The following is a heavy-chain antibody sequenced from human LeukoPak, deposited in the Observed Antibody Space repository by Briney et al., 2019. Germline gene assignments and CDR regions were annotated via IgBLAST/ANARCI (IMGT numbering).Heavy chain of an antibody. V-gene: IGHV3-48*01. D-gene: IGHD3-10*01. CDR1: GITFSSYG. CDR3: AKAIWFGESNWFDP. Sequence: PGGSLRLSCAASGITFSSYGMSWVRQAPGKGLKWVSYISSSGSTIYYADSVKGRITISRDNSKNTLYLQMNSLRAEDTAVYYCAKAIWFGESNWFDPWGQGTLVTVSS. J-gene: IGHJ5*02. CDR2: ISSSGSTI.